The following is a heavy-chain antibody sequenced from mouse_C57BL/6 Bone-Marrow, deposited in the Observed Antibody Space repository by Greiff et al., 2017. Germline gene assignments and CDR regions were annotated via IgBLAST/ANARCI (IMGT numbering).Heavy chain of an antibody. CDR1: GFTFTDYY. CDR3: ARKDYYAMDY. CDR2: ISNKANGYTT. V-gene: IGHV7-3*01. J-gene: IGHJ4*01. Sequence: EVQLVESGGGLVQPGGSLSLSCAASGFTFTDYYMSWVRQPPGKALEWLGFISNKANGYTTDYSATVKGRFTISRDNSQSILYLQRNALRAEDSATYYCARKDYYAMDYWGQGTSVTVSS.